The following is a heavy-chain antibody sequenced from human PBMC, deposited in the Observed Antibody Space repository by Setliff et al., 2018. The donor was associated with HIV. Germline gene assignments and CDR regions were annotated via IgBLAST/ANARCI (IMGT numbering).Heavy chain of an antibody. CDR3: ARLTTDRFLEWLFVY. V-gene: IGHV4-61*02. CDR2: LHLSGDT. Sequence: NPSETLSLTCTVSGDSINSGTYYWSWIRQPAGKGLEWIGRLHLSGDTYYNPSLKTRVTISVDTSKNQFSLNLSSVTAADTAVYYCARLTTDRFLEWLFVYWGQGTLVTVSS. CDR1: GDSINSGTYY. D-gene: IGHD3-3*01. J-gene: IGHJ4*02.